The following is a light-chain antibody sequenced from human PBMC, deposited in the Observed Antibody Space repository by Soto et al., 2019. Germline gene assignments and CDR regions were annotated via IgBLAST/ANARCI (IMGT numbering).Light chain of an antibody. CDR1: QSVGSSY. V-gene: IGKV3-20*01. CDR3: QQYAISPYT. CDR2: GAS. Sequence: EIVLTQSPGTLSLSPGERATLSCRASQSVGSSYLAWYQHKPGKAPRLLIYGASNRATGIPDRFSGSGSGTDFTLTISSLEPEDFAMYYCQQYAISPYTFGQGTQLEIK. J-gene: IGKJ2*01.